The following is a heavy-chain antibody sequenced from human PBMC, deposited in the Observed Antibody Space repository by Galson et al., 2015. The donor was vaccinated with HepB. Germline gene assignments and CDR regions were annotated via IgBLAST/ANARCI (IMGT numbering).Heavy chain of an antibody. J-gene: IGHJ4*02. V-gene: IGHV1-3*01. D-gene: IGHD4-17*01. CDR2: INAGNGNT. CDR1: GGTFTSYA. Sequence: SVKVSCKASGGTFTSYAMHWVRQAPGQRLEWMGWINAGNGNTKYSQKFQGRVTITRDTSASTAYMELSSLRSEDTAVYYCASPDYGDYSYFDYWGQGTLVTVSS. CDR3: ASPDYGDYSYFDY.